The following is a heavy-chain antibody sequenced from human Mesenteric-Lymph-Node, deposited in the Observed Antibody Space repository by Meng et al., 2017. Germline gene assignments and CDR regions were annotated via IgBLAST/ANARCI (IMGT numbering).Heavy chain of an antibody. CDR1: GGSLSDDY. CDR2: IHPSGTA. D-gene: IGHD3-9*01. CDR3: ARGLDWAKTGIF. J-gene: IGHJ4*02. Sequence: QVHVSQWGAGLFEPSEPLSLTCAVHGGSLSDDYLTWIRQSPGKGLEWIGEIHPSGTANYSPSLQSRVIITRDTSKNQFSLTLSSVTAADTAVYYCARGLDWAKTGIFWGQGTLVTVSS. V-gene: IGHV4-34*01.